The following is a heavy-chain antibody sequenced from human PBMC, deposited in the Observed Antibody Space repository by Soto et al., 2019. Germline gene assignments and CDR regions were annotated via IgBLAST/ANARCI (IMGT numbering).Heavy chain of an antibody. Sequence: QAQLVQSGAEVKKPGASVNVSCKASGYDYVTYAITWVRQRPGQGLEWMGWISTLNGNTNYAQNFQDRVTMTTDTSTRIVHLERRSLRSDDTAVYYCARRVQVWLPDYYGMDVWGQGTTVTVSS. D-gene: IGHD5-18*01. CDR1: GYDYVTYA. V-gene: IGHV1-18*01. CDR3: ARRVQVWLPDYYGMDV. J-gene: IGHJ6*02. CDR2: ISTLNGNT.